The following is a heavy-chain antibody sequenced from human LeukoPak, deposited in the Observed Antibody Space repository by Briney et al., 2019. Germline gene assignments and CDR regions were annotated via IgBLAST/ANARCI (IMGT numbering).Heavy chain of an antibody. D-gene: IGHD6-6*01. Sequence: SETLSLTCTVSGGSISSYYWSWIRQPPGKGLEWIGYIYYSGSTNYNPSLKSRVTISVDTSKNQFSLKLSSVTAADTAVYYCARDTPEYSSSSGWFDPWGQGTLVTVSS. J-gene: IGHJ5*02. V-gene: IGHV4-59*01. CDR2: IYYSGST. CDR1: GGSISSYY. CDR3: ARDTPEYSSSSGWFDP.